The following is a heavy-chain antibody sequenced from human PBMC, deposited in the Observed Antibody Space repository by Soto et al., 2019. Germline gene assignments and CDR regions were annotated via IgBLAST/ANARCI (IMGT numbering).Heavy chain of an antibody. CDR1: GFTFSNYG. CDR3: AREAGYQLLAQQLPEY. V-gene: IGHV3-33*01. CDR2: IWHDGSNK. J-gene: IGHJ4*02. D-gene: IGHD6-13*01. Sequence: QVQLVESGGGVVQPGRSLRLSCAASGFTFSNYGMHWVRQAPNKGLEWVAGIWHDGSNKYHATSVEGRFTISRANSNNTLYLQMNSLRVEDTAVYYCAREAGYQLLAQQLPEYWGQGTLVTVSS.